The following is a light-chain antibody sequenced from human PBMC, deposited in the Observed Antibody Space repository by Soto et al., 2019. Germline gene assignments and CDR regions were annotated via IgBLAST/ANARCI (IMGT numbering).Light chain of an antibody. CDR2: DAS. Sequence: QMTQCPSSLAGFVGERVTITCRATRLTATWLAWHRAKPGKAPKLLIYDASSLESGVPSRFSGSGSVTEFTLTRSSLQPADFATYHCQQLKSYPFTCGQGTQL. J-gene: IGKJ5*01. CDR3: QQLKSYPFT. V-gene: IGKV1-5*01. CDR1: RLTATW.